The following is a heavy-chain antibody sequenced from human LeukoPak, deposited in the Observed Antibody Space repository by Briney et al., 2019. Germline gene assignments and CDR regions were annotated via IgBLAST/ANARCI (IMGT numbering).Heavy chain of an antibody. CDR2: IYHSGST. CDR1: GGSISSGGYY. D-gene: IGHD5-18*01. CDR3: ARAWDTATYEG. J-gene: IGHJ4*02. Sequence: SQTLSLTCTVSGGSISSGGYYWSWIRQPPGKGLEWIGSIYHSGSTYYNPSLKSRVTISVDTSKNQFSLKLSSVTAADTAVYYCARAWDTATYEGWGQGTLVTVSS. V-gene: IGHV4-39*07.